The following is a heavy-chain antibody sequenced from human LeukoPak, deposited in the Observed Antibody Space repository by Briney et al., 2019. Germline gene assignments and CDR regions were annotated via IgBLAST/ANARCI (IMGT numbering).Heavy chain of an antibody. D-gene: IGHD6-19*01. Sequence: PSETLSLTCTVSGDSISSGDYYWSWIRQPAGKGLEWIGSIYYSGSTYYNPSLKSRVTISVDTSKNQFSLKLSSVTAADTAVYYCARDKRVAVAGTYIYYYYMDVWGNGTTVTISS. V-gene: IGHV4-39*07. J-gene: IGHJ6*03. CDR2: IYYSGST. CDR1: GDSISSGDYY. CDR3: ARDKRVAVAGTYIYYYYMDV.